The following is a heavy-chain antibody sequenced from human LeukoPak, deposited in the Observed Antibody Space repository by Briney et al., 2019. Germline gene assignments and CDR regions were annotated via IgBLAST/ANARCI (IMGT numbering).Heavy chain of an antibody. J-gene: IGHJ3*02. CDR1: GFTFDDYA. CDR3: AKDIEYCSTTSCSLFDDAFDI. Sequence: PGGSLRLSCAASGFTFDDYAIHWVRQAPGKGLEWVSLISGDGGRTYYADSVRGRFTISRDSSKDSLYLQMNSLRTEDTALYFCAKDIEYCSTTSCSLFDDAFDIWGQGTMVTVSS. D-gene: IGHD2-2*01. V-gene: IGHV3-43*02. CDR2: ISGDGGRT.